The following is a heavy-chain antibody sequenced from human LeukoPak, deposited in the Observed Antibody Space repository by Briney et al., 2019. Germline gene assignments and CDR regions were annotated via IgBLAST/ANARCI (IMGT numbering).Heavy chain of an antibody. CDR3: ARDERDCSGGSCYRYFQH. Sequence: PGGSLRLPCAASGFTFSSYGMHWVRQAPGKGLEWVAVIWYDGSNKYYADSVKGRFTISRDNSKNTLYLQMNSLRAEDTAVYYCARDERDCSGGSCYRYFQHWGQGTLVTVSS. J-gene: IGHJ1*01. CDR1: GFTFSSYG. CDR2: IWYDGSNK. V-gene: IGHV3-33*01. D-gene: IGHD2-15*01.